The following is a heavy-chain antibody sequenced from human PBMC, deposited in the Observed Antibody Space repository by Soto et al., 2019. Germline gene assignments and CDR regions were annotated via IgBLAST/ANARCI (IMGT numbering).Heavy chain of an antibody. CDR2: IVVGSGNT. J-gene: IGHJ4*02. Sequence: GASVKVSCKASGFTFTSSAVQWVRQARGQRLEWIGWIVVGSGNTNYAQKFQERVAITRDMSTSTAYMELSSLRSEDTAVYYCAADPFWNGYPPRVGPQDYWGQGTLVTVSS. CDR1: GFTFTSSA. V-gene: IGHV1-58*01. D-gene: IGHD3-3*01. CDR3: AADPFWNGYPPRVGPQDY.